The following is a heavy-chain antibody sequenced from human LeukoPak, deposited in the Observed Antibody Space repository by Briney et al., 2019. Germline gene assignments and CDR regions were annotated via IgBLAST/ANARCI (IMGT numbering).Heavy chain of an antibody. V-gene: IGHV3-21*04. CDR1: GFTFSSYS. J-gene: IGHJ6*02. CDR2: ISSSSSYI. Sequence: GGSLRLSCAASGFTFSSYSMNWVRQAPGKGLEWVSSISSSSSYIYYADSVKGRFTISRDNAKNSLYLQMNSLRAEDTAVYYCARETYYGSGSYEYYYGMDVWSQGNTVTVSS. CDR3: ARETYYGSGSYEYYYGMDV. D-gene: IGHD3-10*01.